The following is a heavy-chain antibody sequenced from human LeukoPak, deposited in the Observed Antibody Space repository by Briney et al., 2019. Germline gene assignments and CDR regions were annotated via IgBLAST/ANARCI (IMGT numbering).Heavy chain of an antibody. Sequence: PGGSLRLSCAASGFTFSSCSMNWVRQAPGKGLEWVSSISSSSSYIYYADSVKGRFTISRDNAKNSLYLQMNSLRAEDTAVYYCAGAIAAAGTGFYYYYGMDVWGQGTTVTVSS. J-gene: IGHJ6*02. V-gene: IGHV3-21*01. CDR1: GFTFSSCS. D-gene: IGHD6-13*01. CDR2: ISSSSSYI. CDR3: AGAIAAAGTGFYYYYGMDV.